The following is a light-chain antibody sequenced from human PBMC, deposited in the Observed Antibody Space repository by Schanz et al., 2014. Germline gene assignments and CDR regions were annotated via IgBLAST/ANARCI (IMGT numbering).Light chain of an antibody. Sequence: QSALTQPPSASGSPGQSVTISCTGTSSDVGGSEYVSWYQQHPGKAPKLMIYDVNKRPSGVPGRFSGSKSGNTASLTISGLQAEDEADYYCCSYAGSYTWVFGGGTKLTVL. CDR3: CSYAGSYTWV. CDR1: SSDVGGSEY. V-gene: IGLV2-11*01. CDR2: DVN. J-gene: IGLJ3*02.